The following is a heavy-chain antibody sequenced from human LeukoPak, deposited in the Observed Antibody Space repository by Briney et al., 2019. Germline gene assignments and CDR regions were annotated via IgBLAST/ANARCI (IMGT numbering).Heavy chain of an antibody. J-gene: IGHJ4*02. V-gene: IGHV3-48*04. CDR2: IGSSGSPI. D-gene: IGHD3-16*02. Sequence: GGSLRLSCAASGFSFSSENMNWVRQAPQKGLEWLSFIGSSGSPIVYADSVKGRFTISRDNAKNSLYLQMNSLRAEDTAVYYCARGRPYDYVWGSYRSDHFDYWGQGTLVTVSS. CDR3: ARGRPYDYVWGSYRSDHFDY. CDR1: GFSFSSEN.